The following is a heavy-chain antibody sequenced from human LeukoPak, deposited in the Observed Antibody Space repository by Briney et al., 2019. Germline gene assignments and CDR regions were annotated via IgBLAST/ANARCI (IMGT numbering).Heavy chain of an antibody. V-gene: IGHV1-69*04. Sequence: ILGIANYAQKFQGRVTITADKSTSTAYMELSSLRSEDTAVYYCARDGGASGYSYGYTPLDYWGQGTLVTVSS. D-gene: IGHD5-18*01. CDR2: ILGIA. CDR3: ARDGGASGYSYGYTPLDY. J-gene: IGHJ4*02.